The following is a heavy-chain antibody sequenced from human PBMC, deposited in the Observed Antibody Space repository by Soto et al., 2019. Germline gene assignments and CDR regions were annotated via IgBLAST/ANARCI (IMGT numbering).Heavy chain of an antibody. CDR3: AKDLDIAAAGIDY. V-gene: IGHV3-30*18. J-gene: IGHJ4*02. Sequence: GGSLRLSCAASGFTFSSYGMHWVRQAPGKGLEWVAVISYDGSNKYYADSVKGRFTISRDNSKNTLYLQMNSLRAEDTAVYYCAKDLDIAAAGIDYWGQGTLVTVSS. CDR1: GFTFSSYG. D-gene: IGHD6-13*01. CDR2: ISYDGSNK.